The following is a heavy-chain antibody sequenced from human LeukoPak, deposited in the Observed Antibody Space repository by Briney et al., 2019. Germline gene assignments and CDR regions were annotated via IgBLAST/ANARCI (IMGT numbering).Heavy chain of an antibody. J-gene: IGHJ4*02. CDR1: GFTFSSYW. D-gene: IGHD5-18*01. Sequence: GGSLRLSCAASGFTFSSYWMSWVRQAPGKGLEWVSSTSGSGGNTYYAHSVKGRFTISRDNFKNTLFLQMNSLRAEDTATYYCAKQRASYGYVFDYWGQGTLVTVSS. CDR3: AKQRASYGYVFDY. CDR2: TSGSGGNT. V-gene: IGHV3-23*01.